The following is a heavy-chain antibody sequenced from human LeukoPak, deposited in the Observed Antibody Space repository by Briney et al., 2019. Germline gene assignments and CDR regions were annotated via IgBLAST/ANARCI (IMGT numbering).Heavy chain of an antibody. CDR3: AKGPSRAVAGLRGAFDI. J-gene: IGHJ3*02. Sequence: PGGSLRLSCAASGFTFSSYAMSWVRQAPGKGLEWVSAISGSGGSTYYADSVKGRFTISRDNSKNTLYLQMNSLRAEDTAVYYCAKGPSRAVAGLRGAFDIWGQGTIVTVSS. V-gene: IGHV3-23*01. CDR1: GFTFSSYA. CDR2: ISGSGGST. D-gene: IGHD6-19*01.